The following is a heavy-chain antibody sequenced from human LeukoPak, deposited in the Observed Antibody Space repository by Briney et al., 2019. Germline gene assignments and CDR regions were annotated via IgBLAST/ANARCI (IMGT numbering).Heavy chain of an antibody. CDR1: GSTLSKLS. CDR2: SDAEDGET. CDR3: ARGKRGYSFDY. J-gene: IGHJ4*02. V-gene: IGHV1-24*01. Sequence: ASVKVSCKVSGSTLSKLSIHWVRQGPEKGLEWMGGSDAEDGETVYADKFQGRVTMNEDTSTDTVYMQLNSLSSEDTAVYYCARGKRGYSFDYWGQGTLVTVSS. D-gene: IGHD5-18*01.